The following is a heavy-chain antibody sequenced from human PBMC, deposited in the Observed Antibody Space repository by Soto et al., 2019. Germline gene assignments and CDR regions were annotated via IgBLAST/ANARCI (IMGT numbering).Heavy chain of an antibody. Sequence: SETLSLTCTVSGGSISSYYWSWIRQPPGKGLEWIGYIYYSGSTNYNPSLKSRVTISVDTSKNQFSLKLSSVTAADTAVYYCARHASSTVTLNYYYYYMDVWGKGTTVTVSS. J-gene: IGHJ6*03. CDR1: GGSISSYY. CDR3: ARHASSTVTLNYYYYYMDV. D-gene: IGHD4-4*01. CDR2: IYYSGST. V-gene: IGHV4-59*08.